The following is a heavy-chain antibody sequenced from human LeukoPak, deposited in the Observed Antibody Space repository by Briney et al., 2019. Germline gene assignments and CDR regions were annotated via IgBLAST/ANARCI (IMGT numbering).Heavy chain of an antibody. CDR2: ISPDGNNK. CDR3: ATGALPTGFSELIRPGNYFSNYMGA. CDR1: GFTFSTYP. V-gene: IGHV3-30*04. J-gene: IGHJ6*03. Sequence: GGSLRLSCDASGFTFSTYPMHWVRQAPGKGLEWLTLISPDGNNKDFADSVKGRFTIARDNSNNTLYLQMTSLTSEDTAMYYCATGALPTGFSELIRPGNYFSNYMGAWGKGTTVIVSS. D-gene: IGHD3-3*01.